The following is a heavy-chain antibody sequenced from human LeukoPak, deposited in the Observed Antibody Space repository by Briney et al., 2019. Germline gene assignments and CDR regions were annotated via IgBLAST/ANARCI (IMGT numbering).Heavy chain of an antibody. Sequence: SETLSLTCTVPGGSISSFFWSWIRQPPGEGLEWLGCIDYSGSTQYNPSLKSRVTISVDTSKQQFSLKLSSVTAADTAVYYCARDLELERNRWNYFESWGQGTLVTVSS. V-gene: IGHV4-59*01. J-gene: IGHJ4*02. CDR3: ARDLELERNRWNYFES. CDR2: IDYSGST. CDR1: GGSISSFF. D-gene: IGHD1-1*01.